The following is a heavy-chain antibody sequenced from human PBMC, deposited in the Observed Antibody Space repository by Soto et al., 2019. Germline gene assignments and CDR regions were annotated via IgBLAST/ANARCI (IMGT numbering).Heavy chain of an antibody. V-gene: IGHV4-30-4*01. D-gene: IGHD2-2*01. CDR2: IYYSGST. J-gene: IGHJ6*02. Sequence: SETLSLTCTVSGGSISSGDYYWSWIRQPPGKGLEWIGYIYYSGSTYYNPSLKSRVTISVDTSKNQFSLKLSSVAAADTAVYYCAGSLIDCSSTSCYPYYGMDVWGQGATVPV. CDR1: GGSISSGDYY. CDR3: AGSLIDCSSTSCYPYYGMDV.